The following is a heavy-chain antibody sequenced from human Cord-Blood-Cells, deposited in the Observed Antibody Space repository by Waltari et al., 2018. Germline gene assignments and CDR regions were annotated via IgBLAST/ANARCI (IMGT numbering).Heavy chain of an antibody. CDR2: INHSGST. V-gene: IGHV4-34*01. CDR1: GGSVSGYY. D-gene: IGHD6-13*01. J-gene: IGHJ4*02. CDR3: ARVRQQQDYYFDY. Sequence: QVQLQQWGAGLLKPSETLSLTCAVYGGSVSGYYWSWIRQPPGKGLEWIGEINHSGSTNYNPTLNSRITISVDTSKSQFSRKLSSVTAAGTAVYYCARVRQQQDYYFDYWGQGTLVTVSS.